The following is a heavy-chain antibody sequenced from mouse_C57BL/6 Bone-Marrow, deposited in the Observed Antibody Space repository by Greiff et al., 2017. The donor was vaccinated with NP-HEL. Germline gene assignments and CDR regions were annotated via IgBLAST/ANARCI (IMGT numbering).Heavy chain of an antibody. J-gene: IGHJ2*01. D-gene: IGHD1-1*01. V-gene: IGHV1-61*01. CDR3: ARRYYGLFDY. CDR2: IYPSDSET. Sequence: QVQLQQSGAELVRPGSSVKLSCKASGYTFTSYWMDWVKQRPGQGLEWIGNIYPSDSETHYNQKFKDKATLTVDKSSSTAYMQLSSLTSEDSAVYYCARRYYGLFDYWGQGTTLTVSS. CDR1: GYTFTSYW.